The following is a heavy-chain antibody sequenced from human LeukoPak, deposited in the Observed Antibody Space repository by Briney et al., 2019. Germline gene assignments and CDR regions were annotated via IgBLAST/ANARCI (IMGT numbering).Heavy chain of an antibody. Sequence: ASVKVSCKTSGYTFSDYYTHWVRQAHGQGLEWMGWINPNSAATNYARRFQGRVTMTRDTSISTAYMELSRLTSDDTAVYYCARIRGGNNYHFDFWGQGTLVTVSS. V-gene: IGHV1-2*02. CDR2: INPNSAAT. CDR3: ARIRGGNNYHFDF. D-gene: IGHD1-26*01. CDR1: GYTFSDYY. J-gene: IGHJ4*02.